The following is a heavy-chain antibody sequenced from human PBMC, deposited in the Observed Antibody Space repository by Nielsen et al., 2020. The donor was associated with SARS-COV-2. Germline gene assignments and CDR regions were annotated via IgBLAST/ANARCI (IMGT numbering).Heavy chain of an antibody. CDR2: INTNSGNT. CDR1: GYTFTGYY. D-gene: IGHD3-22*01. J-gene: IGHJ5*02. V-gene: IGHV1-8*02. Sequence: ASVKVSCKASGYTFTGYYMHWVRQAPGQGLEWMGWINTNSGNTGYVQKFQGRVTMTRNTSISTAYMELSRLRSDDTAVYYCARGYDSSGGWFDPWGQGTLVTVSS. CDR3: ARGYDSSGGWFDP.